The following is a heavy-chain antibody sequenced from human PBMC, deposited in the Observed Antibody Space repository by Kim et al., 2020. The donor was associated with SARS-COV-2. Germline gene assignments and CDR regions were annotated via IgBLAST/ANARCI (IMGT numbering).Heavy chain of an antibody. D-gene: IGHD5-12*01. CDR3: ARGIVATLDI. V-gene: IGHV4-31*02. CDR2: ST. Sequence: STYYHPSLKSRVTISVDTSKNQFSLKLSSVTAADTAVYYCARGIVATLDIWGQGTMVTVSS. J-gene: IGHJ3*02.